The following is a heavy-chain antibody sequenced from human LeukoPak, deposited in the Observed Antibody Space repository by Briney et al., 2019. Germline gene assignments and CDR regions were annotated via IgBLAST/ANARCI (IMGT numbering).Heavy chain of an antibody. J-gene: IGHJ4*02. CDR2: IYYSGNT. CDR1: GDSISTSNSY. CDR3: ARVTGYMVEDYFDY. Sequence: SETLSLTCTVSGDSISTSNSYWGWIRQPPGKGLEWIGSIYYSGNTYYNASLKSRVTISVDTSKNQFSLRLSSVTAADTALYYCARVTGYMVEDYFDYWGQGTLVTVSS. D-gene: IGHD6-13*01. V-gene: IGHV4-39*07.